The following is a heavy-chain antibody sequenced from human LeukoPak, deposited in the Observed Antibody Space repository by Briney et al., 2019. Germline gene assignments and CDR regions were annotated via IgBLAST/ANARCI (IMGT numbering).Heavy chain of an antibody. J-gene: IGHJ4*02. D-gene: IGHD3-22*01. CDR2: IKQDGSER. CDR3: ARSYYDSSGYEIRDY. CDR1: GFTFSSYW. V-gene: IGHV3-7*01. Sequence: GGSLRLSCAASGFTFSSYWMSWVRQAPGKGLEWVANIKQDGSERYYVDSVKGRFTISRDNAKNSLYLQMNSLRAEDTAVYYCARSYYDSSGYEIRDYWGQGTLVTVSS.